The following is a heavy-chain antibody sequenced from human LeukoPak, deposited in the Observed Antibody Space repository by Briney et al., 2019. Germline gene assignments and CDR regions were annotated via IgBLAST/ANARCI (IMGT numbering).Heavy chain of an antibody. CDR2: IWYDGSNK. V-gene: IGHV3-33*01. J-gene: IGHJ6*02. CDR3: ARYRGGYSSSSPYYYYGMDV. CDR1: GFTLSSYG. D-gene: IGHD6-6*01. Sequence: GGSLRLSCAASGFTLSSYGMHWVRQAPGKGLEWVAVIWYDGSNKYYADSVKGRFTISRDNSKNTLYLQMNSLRAEDTAVYYCARYRGGYSSSSPYYYYGMDVWGQGTTVTVSS.